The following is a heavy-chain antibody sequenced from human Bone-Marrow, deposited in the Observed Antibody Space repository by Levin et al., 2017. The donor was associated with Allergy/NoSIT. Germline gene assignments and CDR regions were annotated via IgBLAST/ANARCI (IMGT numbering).Heavy chain of an antibody. J-gene: IGHJ6*02. CDR2: IKNSGTT. CDR3: ASLGYTISYYDYAMDV. Sequence: GSLRLSCSVSGGSISNSYWSWIRQAPGKGLEWLGYIKNSGTTKYNPSLNSRVTISADTSKNQVSLRLTSVTAADTAVYYCASLGYTISYYDYAMDVWGQGTTVTVSS. CDR1: GGSISNSY. V-gene: IGHV4-59*01. D-gene: IGHD5-12*01.